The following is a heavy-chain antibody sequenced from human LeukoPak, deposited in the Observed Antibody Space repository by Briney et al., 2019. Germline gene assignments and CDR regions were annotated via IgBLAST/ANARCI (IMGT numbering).Heavy chain of an antibody. D-gene: IGHD3-22*01. CDR2: MNPNSGNT. Sequence: ASVKVSCKASGYTFTSYDINWVRQATGQGLEWMGWMNPNSGNTGYAQKFQGRVTMTRNTSISTAYMELSSLRSEDTAVYYCARGGDYYDSSGYYYSFDYWGQGTLVTVSS. V-gene: IGHV1-8*01. CDR1: GYTFTSYD. CDR3: ARGGDYYDSSGYYYSFDY. J-gene: IGHJ4*02.